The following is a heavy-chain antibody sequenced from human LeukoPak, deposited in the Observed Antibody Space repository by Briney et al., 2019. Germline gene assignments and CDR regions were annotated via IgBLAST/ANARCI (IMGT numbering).Heavy chain of an antibody. CDR1: GFTFSRYW. Sequence: GGSLRLSCAASGFTFSRYWMAWVRQAPGKGLEWVANIRGDAGDKGYADSVRDRFTISRDNGKNSLYLQMNSLTAEDTAVYYCARDVHGALDFWGQGTLVGVSS. V-gene: IGHV3-7*01. D-gene: IGHD4/OR15-4a*01. J-gene: IGHJ4*02. CDR3: ARDVHGALDF. CDR2: IRGDAGDK.